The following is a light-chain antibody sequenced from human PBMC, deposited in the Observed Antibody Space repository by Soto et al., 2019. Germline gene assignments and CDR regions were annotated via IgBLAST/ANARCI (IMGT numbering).Light chain of an antibody. Sequence: DIQMTQSPSTLSASVGDRVTITCRASQSISSWLAWYQQKPGKAPKLLIYKASSLESGVPSRFSGSGSGTEFTLTISSLQPDDFATYYCQQYNSYRYTVGQGTKVDSK. CDR3: QQYNSYRYT. J-gene: IGKJ2*01. CDR2: KAS. CDR1: QSISSW. V-gene: IGKV1-5*03.